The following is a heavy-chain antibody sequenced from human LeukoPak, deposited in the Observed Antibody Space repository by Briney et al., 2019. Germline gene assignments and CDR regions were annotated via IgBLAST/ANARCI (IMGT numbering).Heavy chain of an antibody. CDR1: GGSISSSSYY. CDR2: IYYSGST. V-gene: IGHV4-39*01. CDR3: ARLRRVFSSGYSYFDY. Sequence: PSETLSLTCTVSGGSISSSSYYWGWIRQPPGKGLEGIGSIYYSGSTYYNPSLKSRVTISVDTSKNQFSLKLSSVTAADTAVYYCARLRRVFSSGYSYFDYWGQGTLVTVSS. J-gene: IGHJ4*02. D-gene: IGHD6-19*01.